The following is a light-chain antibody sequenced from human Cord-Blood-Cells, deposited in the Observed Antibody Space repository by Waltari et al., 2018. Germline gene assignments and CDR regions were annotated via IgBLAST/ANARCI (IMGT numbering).Light chain of an antibody. CDR2: WAS. CDR1: QCVLYSSNNKNY. V-gene: IGKV4-1*01. Sequence: DIVMTQSPDSLAVSLGERATINCKSSQCVLYSSNNKNYLAWYQQKPGPPPKLLIYWASTRESGVPDRFSGSGSGTYFTLTISSLQAEDVAVYYCQQYYSTPFTFGPGTKVDIK. CDR3: QQYYSTPFT. J-gene: IGKJ3*01.